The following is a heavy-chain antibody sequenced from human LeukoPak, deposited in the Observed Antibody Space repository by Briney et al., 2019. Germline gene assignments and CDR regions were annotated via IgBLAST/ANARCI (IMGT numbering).Heavy chain of an antibody. D-gene: IGHD3-10*01. V-gene: IGHV3-64D*06. J-gene: IGHJ4*02. CDR1: GFTFSSYA. Sequence: PGGSLRLSCSASGFTFSSYAMYWVRQAPGKGLEYVSAISSNGGSTYYADSVKGRFTISRDNSKNTLYLQMSSLRAEDTAVYYCVKALAMVGGVIITRLGFDYGGRGTLVTVSS. CDR3: VKALAMVGGVIITRLGFDY. CDR2: ISSNGGST.